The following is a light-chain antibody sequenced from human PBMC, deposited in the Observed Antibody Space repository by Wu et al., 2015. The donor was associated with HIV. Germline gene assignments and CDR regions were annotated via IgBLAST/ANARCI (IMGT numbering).Light chain of an antibody. V-gene: IGKV1-8*01. J-gene: IGKJ1*01. Sequence: AIRMTQSPSSLSASTGDRVTITCRASQGISSYLAWYQQKPGKAPKLLIYAASTLQSGVPSRFSGSGSGTDFTLTISCLQSEDFATYFCQQYYSNPWTFGQGTNVE. CDR2: AAS. CDR1: QGISSY. CDR3: QQYYSNPWT.